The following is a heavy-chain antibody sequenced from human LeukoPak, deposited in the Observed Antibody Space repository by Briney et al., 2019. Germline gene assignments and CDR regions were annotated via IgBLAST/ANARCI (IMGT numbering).Heavy chain of an antibody. J-gene: IGHJ4*02. CDR1: GFTFSNYG. V-gene: IGHV3-30*02. Sequence: PGGSLRLSCAASGFTFSNYGMHWVRQAPGKGLEWVAFIRFDESRTFYGDSVKGRFIISRDNSENTLFLHMHSLRPEDTAVYYCAKALVLTEAGTYYVDHWGQGTLVTVSS. CDR3: AKALVLTEAGTYYVDH. D-gene: IGHD6-19*01. CDR2: IRFDESRT.